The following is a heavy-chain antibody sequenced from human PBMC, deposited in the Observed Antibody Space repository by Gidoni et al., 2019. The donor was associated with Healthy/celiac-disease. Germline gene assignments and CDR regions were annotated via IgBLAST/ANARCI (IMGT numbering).Heavy chain of an antibody. D-gene: IGHD6-19*01. CDR3: ARGRVAVAGTAGDAFDI. J-gene: IGHJ3*02. CDR1: GGSFSGYY. Sequence: QVQLQQWGAGLLKPSETLSLTCAVSGGSFSGYYWSWIRQPPGKGLEWIGEINHSGSTNYNPSLKSRVTISVDTSKNQFSLKLSSVTAADTAVYYCARGRVAVAGTAGDAFDIWGQGTMVTVSS. CDR2: INHSGST. V-gene: IGHV4-34*01.